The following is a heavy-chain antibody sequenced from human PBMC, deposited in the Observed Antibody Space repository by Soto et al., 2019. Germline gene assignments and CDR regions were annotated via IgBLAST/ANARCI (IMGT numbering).Heavy chain of an antibody. CDR3: ARRTVVVAATKWYAFDI. CDR2: ISSSSSYT. Sequence: QVQLVESGGGLVKPGGSLRLSCAASGFTFSDYYMSWIRQAPGKGLEWVSYISSSSSYTNYADSVKGRFTISRDNAKNSLYLQMNSLRAEDTAVYYCARRTVVVAATKWYAFDIWGQGTMVTVSS. D-gene: IGHD2-15*01. J-gene: IGHJ3*02. V-gene: IGHV3-11*06. CDR1: GFTFSDYY.